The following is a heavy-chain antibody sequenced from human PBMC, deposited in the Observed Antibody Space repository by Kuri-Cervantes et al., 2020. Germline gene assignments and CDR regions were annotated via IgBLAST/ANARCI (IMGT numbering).Heavy chain of an antibody. V-gene: IGHV1-8*01. CDR2: MNPNSGNT. J-gene: IGHJ6*02. Sequence: ASVKDSSKASGDTSTSYDINWVRQATGQGGEWRGWMNPNSGNTGYAQKFQSRVTMTRNTSISTAYMELSSLRSEDTAVYYCGRGWCGELGRIGYYYYYGMDVWGQGTTVTVSS. D-gene: IGHD3-10*01. CDR1: GDTSTSYD. CDR3: GRGWCGELGRIGYYYYYGMDV.